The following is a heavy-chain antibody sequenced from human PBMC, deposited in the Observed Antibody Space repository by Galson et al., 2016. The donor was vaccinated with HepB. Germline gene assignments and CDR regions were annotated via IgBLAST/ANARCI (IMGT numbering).Heavy chain of an antibody. CDR1: GFTFSSYA. Sequence: SLRLSCAASGFTFSSYAMSWVRQAPGKGLEWVSGISGGGSTTYYADSVKGRFTISRDNSKNTLYLQMNSLRAEETAVYYCAKDEGGRLVDWYFDLWGRGTLVTVSS. CDR3: AKDEGGRLVDWYFDL. V-gene: IGHV3-23*01. J-gene: IGHJ2*01. CDR2: ISGGGSTT. D-gene: IGHD3-9*01.